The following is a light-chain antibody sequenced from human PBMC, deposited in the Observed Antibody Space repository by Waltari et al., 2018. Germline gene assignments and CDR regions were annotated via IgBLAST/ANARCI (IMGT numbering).Light chain of an antibody. CDR2: DAS. V-gene: IGKV3-20*01. CDR3: QEYGTSRT. Sequence: EIELTQSPGTLSLAPGERATLSCRASQSVRSNYLAWYQQKPGQAPRLLLYDASSRATGIPDRFSGSGSGTDFTLTISRLEPEDFAVYYCQEYGTSRTFGQGTKVEIK. CDR1: QSVRSNY. J-gene: IGKJ1*01.